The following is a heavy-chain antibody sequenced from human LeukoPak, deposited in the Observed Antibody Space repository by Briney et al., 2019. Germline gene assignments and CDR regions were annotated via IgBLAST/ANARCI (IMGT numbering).Heavy chain of an antibody. D-gene: IGHD5-12*01. CDR1: GFTFSDYY. V-gene: IGHV3-11*01. Sequence: GGSLRLSCAASGFTFSDYYMSWIRKGAGKGQEWVSYMSSSGSTIYYADSVKGRFTISRDNAKNSLYLQMNSLRAEDTAVYYCARGYSGYDSPSYFDYWGQGTLVTVSS. CDR3: ARGYSGYDSPSYFDY. CDR2: MSSSGSTI. J-gene: IGHJ4*02.